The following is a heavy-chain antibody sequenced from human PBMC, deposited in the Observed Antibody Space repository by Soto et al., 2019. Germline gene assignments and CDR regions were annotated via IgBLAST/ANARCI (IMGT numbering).Heavy chain of an antibody. D-gene: IGHD3-22*01. CDR2: IIPIFGTA. V-gene: IGHV1-69*13. J-gene: IGHJ4*02. Sequence: GASVKVSCKASGGTFSSYAISWVRQAPGQGLEWMGGIIPIFGTANYAQKFQGRVTITADESTSTAYMELSSLRSEDTALYYCASDSPAVGSGSLFDYWGQGTLVTVSS. CDR1: GGTFSSYA. CDR3: ASDSPAVGSGSLFDY.